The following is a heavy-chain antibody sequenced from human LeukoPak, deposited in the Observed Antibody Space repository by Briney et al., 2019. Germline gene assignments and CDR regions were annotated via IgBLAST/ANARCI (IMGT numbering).Heavy chain of an antibody. CDR2: INSDGSNT. J-gene: IGHJ4*02. V-gene: IGHV3-74*01. Sequence: PRGSLRLSCAASGFTFSSYWMHWFRQAPGKGLVWVSRINSDGSNTNYADSVQGRFTISRDNAKNTLYLQMNSLRAEDTAVYYCVRGSSGWYGQDYWGQGTLVTVSS. CDR3: VRGSSGWYGQDY. D-gene: IGHD6-19*01. CDR1: GFTFSSYW.